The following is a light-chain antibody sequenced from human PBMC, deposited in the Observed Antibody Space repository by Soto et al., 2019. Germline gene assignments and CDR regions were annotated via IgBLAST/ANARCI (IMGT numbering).Light chain of an antibody. CDR1: QGISNF. CDR2: AAS. J-gene: IGKJ5*01. V-gene: IGKV1-27*01. CDR3: QKYSSVIT. Sequence: DIQMTQSPSSLSASVGDRVTITCRASQGISNFLAWYQQKPGKVPKLLISAASTLQSGVPSQFSGSGSGTDFTLTITSLQPEDVATYYCQKYSSVITFGQGTRLEIK.